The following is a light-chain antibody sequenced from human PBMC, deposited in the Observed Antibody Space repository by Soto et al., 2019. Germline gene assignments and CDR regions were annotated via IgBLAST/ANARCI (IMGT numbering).Light chain of an antibody. CDR1: QSVSSRH. J-gene: IGKJ2*01. CDR3: QQYGGSPYT. Sequence: EIVLTQSPGTLSLSPGEGATLSCRASQSVSSRHLAWYQQKPGQTPRLLIYGASTRATDIPDRFSGSGSGADFTLTISRLEPDDFAVYYCQQYGGSPYTFGQGTKLEIK. V-gene: IGKV3-20*01. CDR2: GAS.